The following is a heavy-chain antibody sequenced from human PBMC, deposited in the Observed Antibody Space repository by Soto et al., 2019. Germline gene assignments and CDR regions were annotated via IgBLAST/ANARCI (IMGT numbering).Heavy chain of an antibody. CDR3: ARGVATVVTSYFDY. CDR2: IHYSGST. CDR1: GGSISSYY. V-gene: IGHV4-59*01. J-gene: IGHJ4*02. D-gene: IGHD5-12*01. Sequence: SETLSLTCTVSGGSISSYYWSWIRQPPGKGLEWIGYIHYSGSTNYKPTLKSRVTISVDTSKNQFSLKLSSVTAADTAVYYCARGVATVVTSYFDYWGQGTLVTVSS.